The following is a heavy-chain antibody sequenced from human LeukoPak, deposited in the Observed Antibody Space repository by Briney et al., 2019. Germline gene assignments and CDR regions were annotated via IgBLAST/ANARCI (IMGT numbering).Heavy chain of an antibody. V-gene: IGHV1-69*02. D-gene: IGHD3-22*01. CDR3: ARPSGYFDSSGYYDRDAFDI. Sequence: GASVKVSCKASGYTFTGYYMHWVRQAPGQGLEWMGRIIPIIGVANYALKFQGRVTITADKSTSTSYMELSSLRSEDTAVYYCARPSGYFDSSGYYDRDAFDIWGQGTMVTVSS. J-gene: IGHJ3*02. CDR1: GYTFTGYY. CDR2: IIPIIGVA.